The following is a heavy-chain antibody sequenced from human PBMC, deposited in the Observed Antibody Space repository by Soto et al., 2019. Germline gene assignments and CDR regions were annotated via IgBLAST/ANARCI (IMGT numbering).Heavy chain of an antibody. CDR1: GFTFSNYA. CDR2: IVRNGGST. D-gene: IGHD3-22*01. CDR3: VKEGYYYDSSGYYYGWFAP. J-gene: IGHJ5*02. V-gene: IGHV3-64D*06. Sequence: GGSLRLSCGVSGFTFSNYAMHWVRQAPGKGLEYVSAIVRNGGSTYYADSVKGRFTISRDNSKNTLYLQMSSLRAEDTAVYYCVKEGYYYDSSGYYYGWFAPWGQGTLVTVSS.